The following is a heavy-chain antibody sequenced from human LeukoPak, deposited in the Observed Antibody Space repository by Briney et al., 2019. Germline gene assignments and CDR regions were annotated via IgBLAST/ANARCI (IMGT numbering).Heavy chain of an antibody. V-gene: IGHV1-8*01. CDR1: GYTFTSYD. CDR3: ARGAERMATINRGYFDY. J-gene: IGHJ4*02. Sequence: GASVKVSCKASGYTFTSYDINWVRQAAGQGLEWMGRMNPNSGNTGYAQRFQGRVTITRNTSISTAYMELSSLRSEDTAVYYCARGAERMATINRGYFDYWGQGTLVTVSS. D-gene: IGHD5-24*01. CDR2: MNPNSGNT.